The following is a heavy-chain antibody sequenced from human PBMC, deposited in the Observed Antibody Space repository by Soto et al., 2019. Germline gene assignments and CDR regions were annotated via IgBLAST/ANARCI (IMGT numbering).Heavy chain of an antibody. CDR2: IDQGGSVE. Sequence: EVQLVESGGGLVQPGGSLRLSCAASGFTFRNSRMSWVRQAPGKGPEWVASIDQGGSVEYYVDSVKGRFTISRDNAKNSLYLQMNSLIGEDTATYYCARAGWWGQGTLVIVSS. V-gene: IGHV3-7*01. CDR3: ARAGW. J-gene: IGHJ4*02. CDR1: GFTFRNSR. D-gene: IGHD2-15*01.